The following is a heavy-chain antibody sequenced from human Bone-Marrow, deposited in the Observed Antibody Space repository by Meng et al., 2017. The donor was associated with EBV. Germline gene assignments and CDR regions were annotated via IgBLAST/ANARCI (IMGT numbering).Heavy chain of an antibody. J-gene: IGHJ4*02. CDR1: GGSISTGYYY. Sequence: QEWGPGLVKPSRTRSSTCVCSGGSISTGYYYWTWIRQPPGKGLEWIGYMYYNGITYYNPSLKSRVTISGDSSKNQFSLKLTSVTAADTAVYYCAKGGGYYYDSSGFHYDYWGQGTLVTVSS. D-gene: IGHD3-22*01. CDR3: AKGGGYYYDSSGFHYDY. V-gene: IGHV4-30-4*01. CDR2: MYYNGIT.